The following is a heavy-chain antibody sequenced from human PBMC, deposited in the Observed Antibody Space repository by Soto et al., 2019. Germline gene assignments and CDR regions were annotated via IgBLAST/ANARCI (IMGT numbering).Heavy chain of an antibody. CDR1: GGSISSSNYY. D-gene: IGHD2-15*01. V-gene: IGHV4-39*01. J-gene: IGHJ4*02. Sequence: QLQLQESGPGLVKPSETLSLTYTVSGGSISSSNYYWGWIRQPPGKGLEWIGTIYSSGYTYYNPSLKSRVTISVDTSKNQFSLKLSSVTAADTAVYYCARRQWDCSGGSCYSDYWGQGTLVTVSS. CDR2: IYSSGYT. CDR3: ARRQWDCSGGSCYSDY.